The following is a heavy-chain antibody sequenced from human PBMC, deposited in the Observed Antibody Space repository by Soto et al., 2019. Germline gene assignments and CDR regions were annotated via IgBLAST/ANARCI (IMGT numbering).Heavy chain of an antibody. CDR2: IWYDGSNK. J-gene: IGHJ4*02. V-gene: IGHV3-33*01. CDR3: ARDSQSGNYYGSGPH. D-gene: IGHD3-10*01. CDR1: GFTFSSYG. Sequence: QVQLVESGGGVVQPGRSLRLSCAASGFTFSSYGMHWVRQAPGKGLEWVAVIWYDGSNKYYADSVKGRFTISRDNSKNTLYLQMNSLSAEDTAVYYCARDSQSGNYYGSGPHWGQGTLVTVSS.